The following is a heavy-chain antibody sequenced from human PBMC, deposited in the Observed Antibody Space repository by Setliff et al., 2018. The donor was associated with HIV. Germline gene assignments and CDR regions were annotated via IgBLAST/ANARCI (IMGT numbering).Heavy chain of an antibody. J-gene: IGHJ3*01. CDR2: ISGYNGNT. V-gene: IGHV1-18*01. CDR1: GYTFSSYG. Sequence: ASVKVSCKASGYTFSSYGISWVRQAPGQGLEWMGWISGYNGNTKYVQKLQGRVTMTTDTSTRTVYMELRSLRHDDTAEYFCARVPYRSAWFSGGHDAFDVWGQGTMDTVSS. D-gene: IGHD6-19*01. CDR3: ARVPYRSAWFSGGHDAFDV.